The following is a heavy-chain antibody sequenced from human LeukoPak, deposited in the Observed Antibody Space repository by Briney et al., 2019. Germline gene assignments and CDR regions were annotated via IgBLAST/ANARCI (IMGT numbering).Heavy chain of an antibody. CDR1: GGTFSSYA. Sequence: SVKVSFKASGGTFSSYAISWVRQAPGQGLEWMGGIIPIFGTANYAQKFQGRVTITADESTSTAYMELSSLRSEDTAVYYCARDRPTYYYDSSGYYSAEYFQRWGQGTLVTVSS. CDR2: IIPIFGTA. V-gene: IGHV1-69*13. D-gene: IGHD3-22*01. CDR3: ARDRPTYYYDSSGYYSAEYFQR. J-gene: IGHJ1*01.